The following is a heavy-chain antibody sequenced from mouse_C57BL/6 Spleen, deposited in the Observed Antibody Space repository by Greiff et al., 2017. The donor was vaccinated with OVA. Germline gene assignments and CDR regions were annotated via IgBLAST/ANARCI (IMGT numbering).Heavy chain of an antibody. CDR3: ARRVTTVVATDDY. CDR1: GYTFTSYW. Sequence: QVQLQQSGAELVKPGASVKLSCKASGYTFTSYWMHWVKQRPGQGLEWIGMIHPNSGSTNYNEKFKSKATLTVDKSSSTAYMQLSSLTSEDSAVYYCARRVTTVVATDDYWGQGTTLTVSS. V-gene: IGHV1-64*01. D-gene: IGHD1-1*01. J-gene: IGHJ2*01. CDR2: IHPNSGST.